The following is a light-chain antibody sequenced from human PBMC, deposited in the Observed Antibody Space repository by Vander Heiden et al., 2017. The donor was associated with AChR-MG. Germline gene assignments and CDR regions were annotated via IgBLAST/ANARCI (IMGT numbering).Light chain of an antibody. CDR1: SSDVGGYNY. V-gene: IGLV2-14*03. CDR2: DVS. J-gene: IGLJ2*01. CDR3: SSYTSSSTLV. Sequence: QSALTQPASVSGSPGQPTAISCTGTSSDVGGYNYVSWYQQHPGKAPKLMIHDVSDRPSGVSNRFSGSKSDNTASLTISGLQAEDEADYYCSSYTSSSTLVFGGGTKL.